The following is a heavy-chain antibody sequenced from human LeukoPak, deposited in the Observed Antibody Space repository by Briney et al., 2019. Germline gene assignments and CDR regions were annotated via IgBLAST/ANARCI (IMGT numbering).Heavy chain of an antibody. V-gene: IGHV4-4*07. Sequence: PSETLSLTCTVSGGSISSYYWSWIRQPAGKGLEWIGRIYTSGSTNYNPSLKGRVTMSVDTSKNQFSLKLSSVTAADTAVYYCARVSPPALYYYGSAFDYWGQGTLVTVSS. CDR1: GGSISSYY. CDR3: ARVSPPALYYYGSAFDY. CDR2: IYTSGST. D-gene: IGHD3-10*01. J-gene: IGHJ4*02.